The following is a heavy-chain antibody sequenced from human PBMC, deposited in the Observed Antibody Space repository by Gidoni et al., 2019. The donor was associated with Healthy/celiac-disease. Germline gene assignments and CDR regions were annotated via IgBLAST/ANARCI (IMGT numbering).Heavy chain of an antibody. J-gene: IGHJ6*02. CDR2: ISASSSYI. Sequence: LRLSCAASGFTFSSYSMNWVRQAPGKGLEWVSSISASSSYIYYADSVKGRFTISRDNAKNSLYLQMNSLRAEDTAVYYCARDVAVAGPAVYYYYGMDVWGQGTTVTVSS. CDR3: ARDVAVAGPAVYYYYGMDV. D-gene: IGHD6-19*01. V-gene: IGHV3-21*01. CDR1: GFTFSSYS.